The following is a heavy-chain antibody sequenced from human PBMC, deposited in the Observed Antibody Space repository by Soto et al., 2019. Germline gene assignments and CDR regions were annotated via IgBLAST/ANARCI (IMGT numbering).Heavy chain of an antibody. J-gene: IGHJ4*02. CDR1: GFTFSSYA. CDR2: ISYDGSNK. Sequence: AGGSLRLSCAASGFTFSSYAMHWVRQAPGKGLEWVAVISYDGSNKYYADSVKGRFTISRDNSKNTLYLQMNSLRAEDTAVYYCARDRTTVTTVFFDYWGQGTLVTVSS. D-gene: IGHD4-17*01. V-gene: IGHV3-30-3*01. CDR3: ARDRTTVTTVFFDY.